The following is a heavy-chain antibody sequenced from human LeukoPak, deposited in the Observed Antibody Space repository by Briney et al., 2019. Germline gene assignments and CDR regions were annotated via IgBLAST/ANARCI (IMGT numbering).Heavy chain of an antibody. V-gene: IGHV5-51*01. CDR2: IYPGDSDT. J-gene: IGHJ4*02. CDR3: ARPHDYGGNSEFVDY. D-gene: IGHD4-23*01. Sequence: GESLKISCKGSGYSFTSYWIGWVRQMPGKGLEWMGIIYPGDSDTRYSPSFQGQVTISADKSISTAYLQWSSLKASDTAMYYCARPHDYGGNSEFVDYWGQGTPVTVSS. CDR1: GYSFTSYW.